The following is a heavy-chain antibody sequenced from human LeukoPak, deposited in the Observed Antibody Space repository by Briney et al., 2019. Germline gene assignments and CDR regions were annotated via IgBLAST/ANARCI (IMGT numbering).Heavy chain of an antibody. V-gene: IGHV3-15*01. J-gene: IGHJ4*02. CDR3: ARGSPYFYGTDLDY. D-gene: IGHD3-10*01. CDR1: GFTFSNAW. CDR2: IKSKTDGGTT. Sequence: PGGSLRLSCAASGFTFSNAWMSWVRQAPGKGLEWVGRIKSKTDGGTTDYAAPVKGRFTISRDDSKNTLYLQMNSLRAEDTAVYYCARGSPYFYGTDLDYWGQGTLVTVSS.